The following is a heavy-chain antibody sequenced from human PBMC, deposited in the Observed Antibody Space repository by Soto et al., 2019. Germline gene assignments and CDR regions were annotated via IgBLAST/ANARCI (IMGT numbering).Heavy chain of an antibody. D-gene: IGHD3-10*01. CDR2: IYYSGCT. CDR3: ARGGGEDGGAFDI. V-gene: IGHV4-59*01. J-gene: IGHJ3*02. CDR1: GGSISSYY. Sequence: KPSETLSLTCTVSGGSISSYYWSWIRQPPGKGLEWIGYIYYSGCTNYNPDLTSRVTISVDTSKNQFSMKLSSVTAADTAVYYCARGGGEDGGAFDIWGQGTMVTVSS.